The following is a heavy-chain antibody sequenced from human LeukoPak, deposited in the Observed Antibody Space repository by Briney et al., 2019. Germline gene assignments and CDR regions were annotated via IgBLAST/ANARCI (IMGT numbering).Heavy chain of an antibody. J-gene: IGHJ2*01. CDR3: ARDSGYEYRYFDL. CDR1: GGSISSGGYY. V-gene: IGHV4-31*03. Sequence: SQTLSLTCTVSGGSISSGGYYWSWIRQHPGKGLEWIGYIYYSGSTYYNPSLKSRVTISVDTSKNQFSLKLSSVTAADTAVYYCARDSGYEYRYFDLWGRGTLVTVSS. D-gene: IGHD5-12*01. CDR2: IYYSGST.